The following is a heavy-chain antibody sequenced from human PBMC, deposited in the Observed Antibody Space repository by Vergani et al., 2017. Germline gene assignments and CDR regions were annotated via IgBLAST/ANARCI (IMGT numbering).Heavy chain of an antibody. V-gene: IGHV3-23*01. CDR1: GFTFSSYA. CDR3: TVVPAAILWFDP. Sequence: EVQLLESGGGLVQPGGSLRLSCAASGFTFSSYAMSWVRQAPGKGLEWVSAISGSGGSTYYADSVKGRFTISRDNSQNTLYLQMNSLRAEDTAVDYCTVVPAAILWFDPWGQGTLVTVSS. CDR2: ISGSGGST. D-gene: IGHD2-2*02. J-gene: IGHJ5*02.